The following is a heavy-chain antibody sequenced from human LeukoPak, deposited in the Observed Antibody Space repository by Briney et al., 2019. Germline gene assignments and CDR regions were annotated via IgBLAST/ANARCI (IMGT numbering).Heavy chain of an antibody. Sequence: ASVKASCKASGYTFTSYDINWVRQATGQGLEWMGWMNPNSGNTGYAQKFQDRVTMTRNTSISTAYMELSSLRSDDTAVYYCARGPPNWGYDYWGPGTLVTVSS. CDR2: MNPNSGNT. CDR1: GYTFTSYD. D-gene: IGHD7-27*01. CDR3: ARGPPNWGYDY. V-gene: IGHV1-8*01. J-gene: IGHJ4*02.